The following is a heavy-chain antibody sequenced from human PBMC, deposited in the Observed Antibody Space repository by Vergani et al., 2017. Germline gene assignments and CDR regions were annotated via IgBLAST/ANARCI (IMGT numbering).Heavy chain of an antibody. J-gene: IGHJ4*02. CDR1: GFTFSSYA. V-gene: IGHV3-23*01. Sequence: EVQLLESGGGLVQPGGSLRLSCAASGFTFSSYAMSWVRQAPGKGLEWVSAISGSGVSTYYADSVKGRFTISRDNSKNTLYLQMNSLRAEDTAVYYCAKEAAHSGYDSWYFDYWGQGTLVTVSS. D-gene: IGHD5-12*01. CDR2: ISGSGVST. CDR3: AKEAAHSGYDSWYFDY.